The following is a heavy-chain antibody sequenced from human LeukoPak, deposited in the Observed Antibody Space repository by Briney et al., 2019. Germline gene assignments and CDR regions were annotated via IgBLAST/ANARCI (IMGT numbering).Heavy chain of an antibody. CDR1: GFPFSSYS. Sequence: NAGGSLRLSCAASGFPFSSYSMNWVRQAPGKGLEWVSSISSGTSFIYYADSVKGRFTISRDNAKNSLYLQMNSLRAEDTAVYYCAKPAISSRGWYYDYWGQGTLVTVSS. J-gene: IGHJ4*02. D-gene: IGHD6-19*01. V-gene: IGHV3-21*04. CDR3: AKPAISSRGWYYDY. CDR2: ISSGTSFI.